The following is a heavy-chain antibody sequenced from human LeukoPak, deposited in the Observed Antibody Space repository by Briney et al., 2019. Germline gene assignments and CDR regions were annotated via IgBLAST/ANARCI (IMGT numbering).Heavy chain of an antibody. CDR3: ARGGYSGSPGDFDY. V-gene: IGHV3-48*03. J-gene: IGHJ4*02. Sequence: GGSLRLSCAASGFTFSSYEMNWVRQAPGKGLEWVSYISSSGSTIYYADSVKGRFTISRDNAKNSLYLQMNSLRAEDTAVYYCARGGYSGSPGDFDYWGQGTLVTVSS. D-gene: IGHD1-26*01. CDR1: GFTFSSYE. CDR2: ISSSGSTI.